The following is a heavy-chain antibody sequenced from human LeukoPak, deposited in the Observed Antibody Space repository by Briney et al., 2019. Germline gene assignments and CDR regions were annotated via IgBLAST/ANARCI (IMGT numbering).Heavy chain of an antibody. CDR3: AKDSGVVVTAIPNY. CDR1: GFSVSRNY. J-gene: IGHJ4*02. CDR2: IYSGGST. V-gene: IGHV3-53*01. Sequence: GGSLRLSCAASGFSVSRNYMTWVRQAPGEGLEWVSLIYSGGSTSYAGSVKGRFTISRDNSKNTLSLQMDSLRSEDTAVYYCAKDSGVVVTAIPNYWGQGALVTVSS. D-gene: IGHD2-21*02.